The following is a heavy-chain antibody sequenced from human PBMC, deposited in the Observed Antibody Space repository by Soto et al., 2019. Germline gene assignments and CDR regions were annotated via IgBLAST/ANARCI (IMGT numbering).Heavy chain of an antibody. CDR3: ARGPYYYDSSGMGELDY. CDR1: GFTFSSYA. D-gene: IGHD3-22*01. V-gene: IGHV3-30-3*01. CDR2: ISYDGSNK. Sequence: GGSLRLSCAASGFTFSSYAMHWVRQAPGKWLGWVAVISYDGSNKYYADSVKGRFTISRDNSKNTLYLQMNSLRAEDTAVYYCARGPYYYDSSGMGELDYWGQGXLVTVYS. J-gene: IGHJ4*02.